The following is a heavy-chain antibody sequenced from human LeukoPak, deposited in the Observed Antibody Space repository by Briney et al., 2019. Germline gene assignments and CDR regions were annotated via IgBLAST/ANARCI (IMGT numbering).Heavy chain of an antibody. J-gene: IGHJ5*02. Sequence: PSETLSLPCTVSGGSISSSSYYWGWIRQPPGKGLEWIGSIYYSGSTYYNPSLKSRVTISIDTSKNQFSLKLSSVTAADTAVYYCARESGLYCSGGSCYSRAQRWFDPWGQGTLVTVSS. CDR1: GGSISSSSYY. CDR2: IYYSGST. D-gene: IGHD2-15*01. CDR3: ARESGLYCSGGSCYSRAQRWFDP. V-gene: IGHV4-39*07.